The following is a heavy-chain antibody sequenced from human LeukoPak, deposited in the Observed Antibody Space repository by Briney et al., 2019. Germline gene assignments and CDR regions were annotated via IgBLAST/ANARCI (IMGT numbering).Heavy chain of an antibody. CDR1: GFTIMNSA. D-gene: IGHD1-26*01. CDR2: IRNKANSHTT. Sequence: GGSLRLSCAASGFTIMNSAMNWVRQAPGKGLEWVGRIRNKANSHTTEYAASVKGRFTISRDDSKNSLFLLMRSLKTEDTAVYYCTSTETIVGAMGNWGQGTLVTVSS. J-gene: IGHJ4*02. CDR3: TSTETIVGAMGN. V-gene: IGHV3-72*01.